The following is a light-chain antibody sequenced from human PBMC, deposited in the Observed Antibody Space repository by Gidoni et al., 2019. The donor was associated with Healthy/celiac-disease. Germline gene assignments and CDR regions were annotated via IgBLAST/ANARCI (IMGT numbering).Light chain of an antibody. CDR3: QQYGSSPLT. J-gene: IGKJ4*01. CDR1: QSVNSIY. Sequence: EIVLTQSPGTLSLSPGERATLSCRASQSVNSIYLAWYQQKPGQAPSLLISGASSRATGIPDSFSGSGSGTDFTLTISRVEPEDFAFYYCQQYGSSPLTFGGGTKVEIK. V-gene: IGKV3-20*01. CDR2: GAS.